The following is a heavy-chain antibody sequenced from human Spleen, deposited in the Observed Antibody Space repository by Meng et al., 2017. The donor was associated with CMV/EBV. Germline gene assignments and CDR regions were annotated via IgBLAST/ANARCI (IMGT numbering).Heavy chain of an antibody. D-gene: IGHD3-22*01. V-gene: IGHV4-39*07. CDR2: INYSGVT. CDR3: ARDHGSLTNYYDNSGYIDAFEI. Sequence: SETLSLTCTVSGGSISSSNSYWGWIRQPPGKGLEWIGSINYSGVTRYNPSIKSRVIMSVDTSKNQFSLKLSSVTAADTAVYYCARDHGSLTNYYDNSGYIDAFEIWGQGTMVTVSS. J-gene: IGHJ3*02. CDR1: GGSISSSNSY.